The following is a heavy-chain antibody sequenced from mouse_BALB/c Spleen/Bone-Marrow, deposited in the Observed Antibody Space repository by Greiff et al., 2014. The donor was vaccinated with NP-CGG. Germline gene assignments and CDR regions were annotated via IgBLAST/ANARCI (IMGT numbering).Heavy chain of an antibody. CDR3: ARGGHDFSLDY. J-gene: IGHJ4*01. CDR1: GYTFTDKW. D-gene: IGHD2-4*01. Sequence: LKQSGAEFVMPGASVKMSCKASGYTFTDKWMHWVKQRPGQGLEWIGAIDTSDSYINYNQKFKGKASLTVDASSSTAYMHLSSLTSDDSAVYYCARGGHDFSLDYWGQGTSVIVSS. CDR2: IDTSDSYI. V-gene: IGHV1-69*01.